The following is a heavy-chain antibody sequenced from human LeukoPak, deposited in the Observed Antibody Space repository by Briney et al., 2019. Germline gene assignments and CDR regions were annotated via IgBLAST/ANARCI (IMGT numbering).Heavy chain of an antibody. CDR2: INSDGSNT. D-gene: IGHD4-17*01. Sequence: GGSLRLSCAASGFTFSSYWMHWVRQAPGKGLVWVSRINSDGSNTNYADSVKGRFTISRDNAKNTLYLQMNSLRAEDTAVYYCAKDYRTTVMLLDYWGQGTLVTVSS. V-gene: IGHV3-74*01. CDR1: GFTFSSYW. J-gene: IGHJ4*02. CDR3: AKDYRTTVMLLDY.